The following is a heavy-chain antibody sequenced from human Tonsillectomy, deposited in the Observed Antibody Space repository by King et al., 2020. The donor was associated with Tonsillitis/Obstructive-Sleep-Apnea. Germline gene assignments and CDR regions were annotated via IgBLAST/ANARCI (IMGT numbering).Heavy chain of an antibody. J-gene: IGHJ4*02. CDR2: INPNSGGT. Sequence: QLVQSGAEVKKPGASVKVSCKASGYTFTGYYMHWVRQAPGQGLEWMGWINPNSGGTNYGQKFQGWVTMTRDTSISTAYMELSRLRSDDTAVYYCARGAEMRQLVQYYFDYWGQGTLVTVSS. D-gene: IGHD6-6*01. CDR1: GYTFTGYY. CDR3: ARGAEMRQLVQYYFDY. V-gene: IGHV1-2*04.